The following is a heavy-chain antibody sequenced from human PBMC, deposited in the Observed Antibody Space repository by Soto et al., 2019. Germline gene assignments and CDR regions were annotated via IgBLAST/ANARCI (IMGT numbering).Heavy chain of an antibody. CDR2: IIPVYDTA. V-gene: IGHV1-69*01. CDR1: GGTFSNFA. Sequence: QVQLVQSGAEVKKPGSSVKVSYKASGGTFSNFAISWVRQAPGQGLEWMGAIIPVYDTAKYAQTFQGRVTITADESSSTAYMELSSLRSEDTAVYYCARDESSGFFIGYYGLDVWGQGTTVTVSS. CDR3: ARDESSGFFIGYYGLDV. D-gene: IGHD6-19*01. J-gene: IGHJ6*02.